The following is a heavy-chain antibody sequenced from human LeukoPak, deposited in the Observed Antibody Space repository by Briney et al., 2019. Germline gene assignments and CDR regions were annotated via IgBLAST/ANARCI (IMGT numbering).Heavy chain of an antibody. Sequence: GGSLRLSCSASGFIFCNYAMHWVPQGPGQGREYVSAISTRGAIIYYEGSMNGRFTIPRDNSKNDLYPQMSSLRDGNTAVYDCVEGGPTTNITVAGAFDYWGQGTLVTVSS. D-gene: IGHD6-19*01. J-gene: IGHJ4*02. CDR3: VEGGPTTNITVAGAFDY. CDR1: GFIFCNYA. V-gene: IGHV3-64D*09. CDR2: ISTRGAII.